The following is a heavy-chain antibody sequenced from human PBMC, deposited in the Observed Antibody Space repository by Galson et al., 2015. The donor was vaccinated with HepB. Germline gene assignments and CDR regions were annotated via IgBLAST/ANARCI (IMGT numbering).Heavy chain of an antibody. Sequence: SLRLSCAASGCTFSSHGMHWVRQAPGKGLEWVALILGDGSEKFSGDSVKGRFSISRDNSKSTLPLQMTSLRPEDTAVYYCAKMYSSASCWGNSESYGMDVWGRGTTVTVSS. V-gene: IGHV3-30*18. CDR1: GCTFSSHG. J-gene: IGHJ6*02. D-gene: IGHD6-6*01. CDR3: AKMYSSASCWGNSESYGMDV. CDR2: ILGDGSEK.